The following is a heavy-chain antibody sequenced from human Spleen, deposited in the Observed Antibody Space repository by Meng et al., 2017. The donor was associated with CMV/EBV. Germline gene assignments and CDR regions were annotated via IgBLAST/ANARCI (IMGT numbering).Heavy chain of an antibody. Sequence: GGSLRLSCAASGFTFSDYGMHWVRQAPGKGLEWVTFIQSDETNKYYADSVKGRFTISRDNSQNTLYLQMNSLRPEDTAAYYCAKDGAANWWNTFHIRGQGTMVTVSS. J-gene: IGHJ3*02. D-gene: IGHD2-15*01. CDR3: AKDGAANWWNTFHI. CDR2: IQSDETNK. V-gene: IGHV3-30*02. CDR1: GFTFSDYG.